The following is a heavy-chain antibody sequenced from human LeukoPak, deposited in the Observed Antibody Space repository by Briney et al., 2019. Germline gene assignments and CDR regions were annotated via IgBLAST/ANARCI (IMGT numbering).Heavy chain of an antibody. J-gene: IGHJ4*02. Sequence: GGSLRLSCPASGFTFSSYAMSWVRQAPGKGLEWVSAISGSGGSTYYADSVKGRFTISRDNSKNTLYLQMNSLRAEDTAVYYCAKDRNSVGSSYNYWGQGTLVTVSS. CDR3: AKDRNSVGSSYNY. V-gene: IGHV3-23*01. D-gene: IGHD6-6*01. CDR1: GFTFSSYA. CDR2: ISGSGGST.